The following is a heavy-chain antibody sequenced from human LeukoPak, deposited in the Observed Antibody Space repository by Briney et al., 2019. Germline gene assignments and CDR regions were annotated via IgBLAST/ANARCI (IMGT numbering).Heavy chain of an antibody. CDR1: GFTFSTSA. CDR2: ISGSGGGT. CDR3: ARAPGGIAAAGTFDY. J-gene: IGHJ4*02. V-gene: IGHV3-23*01. Sequence: GGSLRLSCAASGFTFSTSAMSWVRQAPGKGLEWVSTISGSGGGTYYADSVKGRFTISRDNAKNSLYLQMNSLRAEDTAVYYCARAPGGIAAAGTFDYWGQGTLVTVSS. D-gene: IGHD6-13*01.